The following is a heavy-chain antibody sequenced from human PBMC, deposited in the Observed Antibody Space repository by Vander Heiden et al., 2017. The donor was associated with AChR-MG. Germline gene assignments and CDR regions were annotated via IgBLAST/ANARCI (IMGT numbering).Heavy chain of an antibody. D-gene: IGHD3-3*01. V-gene: IGHV3-7*01. CDR3: ARESSEGFLEWSTN. J-gene: IGHJ4*02. Sequence: EVQLVESGGGLVQPGGSLRLSCAASGFPFSSHYMSWVRQAPGKGLEWVANIKQDGSEKYYVDSVKGRFTISRDNAKNSLYLQMSSLRAEDTAVYYCARESSEGFLEWSTNWGQGTLVTVSS. CDR1: GFPFSSHY. CDR2: IKQDGSEK.